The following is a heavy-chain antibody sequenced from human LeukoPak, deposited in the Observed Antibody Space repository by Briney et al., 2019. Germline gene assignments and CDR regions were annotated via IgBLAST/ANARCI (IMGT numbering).Heavy chain of an antibody. J-gene: IGHJ6*02. V-gene: IGHV1-18*04. CDR2: INTYNGNT. Sequence: ASVKVSCKASGYTFTTYGISWVRQAPGQGFEWMGWINTYNGNTNYAHKFRGRVTMTTDTSTRTVYMEVRSLRSDGTAVYYCARDPADHGDLREDAHYYALDVWGQGTTVTVSS. D-gene: IGHD4-17*01. CDR3: ARDPADHGDLREDAHYYALDV. CDR1: GYTFTTYG.